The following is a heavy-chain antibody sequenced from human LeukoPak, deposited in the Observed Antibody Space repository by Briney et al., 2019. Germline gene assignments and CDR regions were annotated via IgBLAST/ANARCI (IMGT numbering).Heavy chain of an antibody. CDR3: ARDAVDTANAV. CDR1: GFTFSSSA. V-gene: IGHV3-23*01. D-gene: IGHD5-18*01. J-gene: IGHJ6*02. Sequence: GGSLRLSCAASGFTFSSSAMSWVRQAPGKGLEWVAAISDTGRLSYCADSVKGRFTISRDNAKNTLYLQMNSLRAEDTAVYYCARDAVDTANAVWGQGTTVTVSS. CDR2: ISDTGRLS.